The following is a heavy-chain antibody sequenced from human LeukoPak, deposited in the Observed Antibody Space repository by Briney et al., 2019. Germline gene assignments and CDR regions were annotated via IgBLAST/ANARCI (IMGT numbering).Heavy chain of an antibody. D-gene: IGHD6-13*01. CDR3: AKFGNSWFFYDY. CDR2: ISGSGGST. V-gene: IGHV3-23*01. J-gene: IGHJ4*02. CDR1: GFTFSSYA. Sequence: GGSLRLSCAASGFTFSSYAMSWVRQAPGKGLEWVSGISGSGGSTFYADSVKGRFTISRDNSKNTLYLQMNSLRAEDTAVYYCAKFGNSWFFYDYWGQGTLVTVSS.